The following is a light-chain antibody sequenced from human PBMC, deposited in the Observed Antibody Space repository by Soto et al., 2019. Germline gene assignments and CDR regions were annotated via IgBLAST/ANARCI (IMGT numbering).Light chain of an antibody. V-gene: IGKV3-11*01. J-gene: IGKJ5*01. Sequence: IVLTQSPATLSLSPGETATLSCRASQSVRNYLAWYQQKPGQAPRLLIYDASNRATGIPARFSGTGSETDFTLTISSLEPEDFATYYCQQLNGYPRTFGQGTRLEIK. CDR3: QQLNGYPRT. CDR1: QSVRNY. CDR2: DAS.